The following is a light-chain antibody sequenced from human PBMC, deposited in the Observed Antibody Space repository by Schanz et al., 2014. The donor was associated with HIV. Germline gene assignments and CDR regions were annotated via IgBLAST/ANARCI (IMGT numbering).Light chain of an antibody. J-gene: IGKJ2*01. CDR1: QSVGGSQ. Sequence: EIILTQSPATLSLSPGERATLSCRASQSVGGSQIAWFQHKGGQPPRLVIYATSTRAAGIPDRFSGTGSGTDFTLTISRLEPEDFAVYYCHQRGEWPDTFGQGTKLEI. V-gene: IGKV3D-20*02. CDR3: HQRGEWPDT. CDR2: ATS.